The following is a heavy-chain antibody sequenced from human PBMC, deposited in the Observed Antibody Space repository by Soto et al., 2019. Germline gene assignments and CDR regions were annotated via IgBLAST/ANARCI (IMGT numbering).Heavy chain of an antibody. Sequence: SETLSLTCTVSGGSISSYYWSWIRQPPGKGLECIGYIYYSGSTIYNPSLKSRVTISVDTSKNQFSLKLSSVTAADTAVYYCARDGALGLPLYYYMDVWGKGTTVTVSS. CDR3: ARDGALGLPLYYYMDV. CDR1: GGSISSYY. CDR2: IYYSGST. V-gene: IGHV4-59*01. J-gene: IGHJ6*03. D-gene: IGHD2-21*01.